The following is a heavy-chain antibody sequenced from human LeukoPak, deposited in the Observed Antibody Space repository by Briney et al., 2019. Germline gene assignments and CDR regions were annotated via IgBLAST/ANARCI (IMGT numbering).Heavy chain of an antibody. V-gene: IGHV3-48*02. D-gene: IGHD3-22*01. CDR1: GFTFSSYS. J-gene: IGHJ4*02. CDR2: ISSSSSTI. Sequence: GGSLGLSCAASGFTFSSYSMNWVRQAPGKGLEWVSYISSSSSTIYYADSVKGRFTISRDNAKNSLYLQMNSLRDEDTAVYYCARFPHYYDSSGYSFWGQGTLVTVSS. CDR3: ARFPHYYDSSGYSF.